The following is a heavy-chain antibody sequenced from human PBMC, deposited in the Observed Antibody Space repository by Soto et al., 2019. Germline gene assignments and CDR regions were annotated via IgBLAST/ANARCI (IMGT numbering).Heavy chain of an antibody. D-gene: IGHD2-15*01. CDR2: ISYDGSNK. CDR1: GFTFSSYG. V-gene: IGHV3-30*18. Sequence: GGSLRLSCAASGFTFSSYGMHWVRQAPGKGLEWVAVISYDGSNKYYADSVKGRFTISRDNSKNTLYLQMNSLRDEDTAVYYCAKVIVVIAAAGDYFDYWGQGILVTVSS. CDR3: AKVIVVIAAAGDYFDY. J-gene: IGHJ4*02.